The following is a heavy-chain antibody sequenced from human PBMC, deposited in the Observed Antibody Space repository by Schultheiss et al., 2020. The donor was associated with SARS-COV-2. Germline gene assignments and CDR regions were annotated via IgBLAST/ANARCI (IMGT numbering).Heavy chain of an antibody. J-gene: IGHJ6*02. V-gene: IGHV3-49*04. D-gene: IGHD6-13*01. CDR1: GFTFGDYA. Sequence: GGSLRLSCTASGFTFGDYAMSWVRQAPGKGLEWVGFIRSKAYGGTTEYAASVKGRFTISRDDSKSIAYLQMNSLKTEDTAVYYCTRGQQLVRYYYYYGMDVWGQGTTVTVSS. CDR2: IRSKAYGGTT. CDR3: TRGQQLVRYYYYYGMDV.